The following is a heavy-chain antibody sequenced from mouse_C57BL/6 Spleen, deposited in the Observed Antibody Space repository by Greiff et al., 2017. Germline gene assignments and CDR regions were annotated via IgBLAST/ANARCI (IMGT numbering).Heavy chain of an antibody. D-gene: IGHD4-1*01. CDR3: ARGLTLNAMDD. CDR2: IHPNSGST. J-gene: IGHJ4*01. CDR1: GNTFTSYW. Sequence: QVQLQQPGAELVKPGASVKFSCKASGNTFTSYWMHWVKQRPGQGLGWIGMIHPNSGSTNYNEKCKSKATLTVDKSSSTAYMRRSSLTSEDSAVYYCARGLTLNAMDDWGQGTSVTVAS. V-gene: IGHV1-64*01.